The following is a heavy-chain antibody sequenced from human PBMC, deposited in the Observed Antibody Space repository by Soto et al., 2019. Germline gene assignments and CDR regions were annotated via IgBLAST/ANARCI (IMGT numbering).Heavy chain of an antibody. D-gene: IGHD1-7*01. J-gene: IGHJ5*02. Sequence: PSETLSLTCAVSGGSISSGGYSWSWIRQPPGKGLEWIGYIYHSGSTYYNPSLKSRVTISVDTSKNQFSLKLSSVTAADTAVYYCARKTLNWNYADNWFDPWGQGTLVTVSS. CDR3: ARKTLNWNYADNWFDP. V-gene: IGHV4-30-2*01. CDR1: GGSISSGGYS. CDR2: IYHSGST.